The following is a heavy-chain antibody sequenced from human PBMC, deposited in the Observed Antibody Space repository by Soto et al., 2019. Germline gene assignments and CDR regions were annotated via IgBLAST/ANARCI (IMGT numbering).Heavy chain of an antibody. CDR3: ASVPSGASYRSDYYYGVDV. Sequence: EVQLVESGGGLVQPGGSLRLSCAASGFTFRNSSMNWVRQAPGKGLEWVSYITSSSDTKDYGDSVKGRFTISRDNAKNSLYLQVNSLRDEDTAVYYCASVPSGASYRSDYYYGVDVWGQGTTVTVSS. D-gene: IGHD1-26*01. CDR2: ITSSSDTK. CDR1: GFTFRNSS. V-gene: IGHV3-48*02. J-gene: IGHJ6*02.